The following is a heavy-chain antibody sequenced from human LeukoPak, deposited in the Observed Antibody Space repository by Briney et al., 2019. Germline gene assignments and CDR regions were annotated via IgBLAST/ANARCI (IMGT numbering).Heavy chain of an antibody. CDR1: GYTFTGYY. CDR3: ARGTYYAILTGFRTHRPFDY. J-gene: IGHJ4*02. CDR2: INPNSGGT. D-gene: IGHD3-9*01. Sequence: ASVKVSCKASGYTFTGYYMHWVRQAPGQGLEWMGWINPNSGGTNYAQKFQGRVTMTRDTSISTAYMELSRLRPDDTAVYYCARGTYYAILTGFRTHRPFDYRGQGTLVTVSS. V-gene: IGHV1-2*02.